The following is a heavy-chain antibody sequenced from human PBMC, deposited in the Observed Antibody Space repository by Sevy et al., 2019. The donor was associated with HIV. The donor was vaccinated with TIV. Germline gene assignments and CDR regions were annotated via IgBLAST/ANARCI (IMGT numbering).Heavy chain of an antibody. CDR1: GYPLTSSD. CDR3: ARGGHPYYYYYMDV. J-gene: IGHJ6*03. CDR2: MNPHSGKV. V-gene: IGHV1-8*01. Sequence: ASVKVSCKASGYPLTSSDIYWVRQAAGQGLEWMGWMNPHSGKVGYAQQFQGRVTMTRDTSISTVFMELRSLRSEDTAIYYCARGGHPYYYYYMDVWGKGTTVTVSS.